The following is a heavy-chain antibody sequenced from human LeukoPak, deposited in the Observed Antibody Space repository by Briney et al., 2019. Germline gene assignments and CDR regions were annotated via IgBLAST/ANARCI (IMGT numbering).Heavy chain of an antibody. CDR3: ASTAAAGTRVLDY. CDR2: ISVYNSNT. D-gene: IGHD6-13*01. Sequence: ASVKVSCKASGYTFTTYGISWVRQAPGQGLEWMGWISVYNSNTNYAQKLQGRVTMTTDTSTSTAYMELRSLRSDDTAVYYCASTAAAGTRVLDYWGQGTLVTVSS. V-gene: IGHV1-18*01. J-gene: IGHJ4*02. CDR1: GYTFTTYG.